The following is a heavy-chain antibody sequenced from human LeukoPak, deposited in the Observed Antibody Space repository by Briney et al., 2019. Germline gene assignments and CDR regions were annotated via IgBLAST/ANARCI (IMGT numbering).Heavy chain of an antibody. CDR3: ARIPQAQWPKYYFDY. Sequence: GASVKVSCKTSGYTFTGCYLHWVRQAPGQRLEWMGWINPNSGGTKYAQKFRGRVSMTRDTSISTAYMELSRLGSDDTAVYYCARIPQAQWPKYYFDYWGQGTLVTVSS. CDR2: INPNSGGT. D-gene: IGHD6-19*01. CDR1: GYTFTGCY. J-gene: IGHJ4*02. V-gene: IGHV1-2*02.